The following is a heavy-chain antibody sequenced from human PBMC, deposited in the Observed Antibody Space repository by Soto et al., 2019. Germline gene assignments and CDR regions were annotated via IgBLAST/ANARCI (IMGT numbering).Heavy chain of an antibody. V-gene: IGHV1-46*01. J-gene: IGHJ6*02. Sequence: ASVKVSCKASGYTFINYYIHWVRQAPGHGLEWMGIINPSGGSTSYAQKFQGRVTMTRDTSTSTVYMELSSLRSEDTAVYYCARGKEIQLWSHYYYYYGMDVWGQGTTVTVSS. CDR2: INPSGGST. CDR3: ARGKEIQLWSHYYYYYGMDV. CDR1: GYTFINYY. D-gene: IGHD5-18*01.